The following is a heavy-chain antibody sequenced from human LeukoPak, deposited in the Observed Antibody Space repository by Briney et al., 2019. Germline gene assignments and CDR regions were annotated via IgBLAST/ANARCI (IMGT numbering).Heavy chain of an antibody. CDR2: ISYDGSNK. Sequence: GGSLRLSCAASGFTFSSYAMHWVRQAPGKGLEWVAVISYDGSNKYYADSVKGRFTISRDNTKNTLYLQMNSLRAEDTAVYYCAREGATVTNDFDYWGQGTLVTVSS. CDR1: GFTFSSYA. CDR3: AREGATVTNDFDY. V-gene: IGHV3-30-3*01. J-gene: IGHJ4*02. D-gene: IGHD4-17*01.